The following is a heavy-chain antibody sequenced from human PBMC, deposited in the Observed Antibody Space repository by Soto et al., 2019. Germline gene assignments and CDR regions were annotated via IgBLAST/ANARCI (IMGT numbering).Heavy chain of an antibody. J-gene: IGHJ6*02. CDR1: GFTFSNAW. CDR2: IKSKTEGGTT. V-gene: IGHV3-15*07. Sequence: GGSLRLSCAASGFTFSNAWMNWVRQAPGKGLGWVGRIKSKTEGGTTDYAAPVKGRFSISRDDSKNTLYLQMNSLKTEDTAVYYCTTAQPPVDRYGMDVWGQGTTVTVSS. D-gene: IGHD3-22*01. CDR3: TTAQPPVDRYGMDV.